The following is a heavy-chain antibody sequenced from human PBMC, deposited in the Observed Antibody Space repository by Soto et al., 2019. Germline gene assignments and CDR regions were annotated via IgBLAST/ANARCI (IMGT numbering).Heavy chain of an antibody. Sequence: EVQLVDSGGGLVQPGGSLRVSCAASGLNVSSNSMNWVRQAPGRGLEWVSITYSGGSSYYADSVKGRVTNSRDNSKKTLFRPMNSLRAEDTAVYYCAGDGAYSSANMDVWGKGTTVTVSS. D-gene: IGHD6-25*01. CDR3: AGDGAYSSANMDV. CDR2: TYSGGSS. J-gene: IGHJ6*03. CDR1: GLNVSSNS. V-gene: IGHV3-66*01.